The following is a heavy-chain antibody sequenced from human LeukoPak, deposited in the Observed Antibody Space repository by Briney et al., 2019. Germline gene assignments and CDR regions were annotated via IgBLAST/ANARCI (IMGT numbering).Heavy chain of an antibody. CDR3: ARAYCGGGCYIDY. V-gene: IGHV1-69*06. D-gene: IGHD2-21*02. CDR2: IIPIFGTA. J-gene: IGHJ4*02. Sequence: SVKVSCKASGGTFSSYAISWVRQAPGQGLEWMGGIIPIFGTANYAQKFQGRVTITADKSTSTAYMELSSLRSEDTAVYYCARAYCGGGCYIDYWGQGTLVTVSS. CDR1: GGTFSSYA.